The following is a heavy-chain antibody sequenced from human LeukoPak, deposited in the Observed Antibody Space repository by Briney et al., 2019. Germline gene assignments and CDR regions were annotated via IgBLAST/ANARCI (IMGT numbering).Heavy chain of an antibody. D-gene: IGHD5-12*01. CDR1: GGSISSHY. Sequence: PSETLSLTCTVSGGSISSHYWSWIRQPPGKGLEWIGHIYYTGSTNYNPSLKSRVTISLDTSKNQFSLKLSSVTAADTAVYYCARGYRRDGYNLGFYFDYWGQGTLVTVSS. CDR3: ARGYRRDGYNLGFYFDY. CDR2: IYYTGST. V-gene: IGHV4-59*11. J-gene: IGHJ4*02.